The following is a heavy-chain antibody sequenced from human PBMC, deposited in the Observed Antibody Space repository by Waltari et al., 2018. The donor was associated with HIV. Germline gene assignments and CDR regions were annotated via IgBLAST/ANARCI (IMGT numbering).Heavy chain of an antibody. CDR2: ISTTGSTV. CDR3: TRGLRLLRSILPFDY. CDR1: GFSFSSYE. Sequence: EVQLVQSGGGLVQPGGSLRLSCAASGFSFSSYEMHWVRQAPGRGLECVSYISTTGSTVYYADSVKGRFTISRDNTKKSLYLQMNSLRAEDTAVYYCTRGLRLLRSILPFDYWGQGTLVPVSS. V-gene: IGHV3-48*03. D-gene: IGHD1-26*01. J-gene: IGHJ4*02.